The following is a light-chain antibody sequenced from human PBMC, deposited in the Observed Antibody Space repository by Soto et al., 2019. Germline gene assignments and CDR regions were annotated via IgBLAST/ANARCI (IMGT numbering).Light chain of an antibody. CDR3: CSYAGTYAVI. J-gene: IGLJ2*01. CDR2: DVR. Sequence: QSALTQPPSVSGSPGQSVTISCSGTSSDIGGYSFVSWYQQHPGNTPKLIIYDVRNLPSGVPDRFSGSMSGNTASLTISGLKAEDEADYYCCSYAGTYAVIFGGGTKLTVL. V-gene: IGLV2-11*01. CDR1: SSDIGGYSF.